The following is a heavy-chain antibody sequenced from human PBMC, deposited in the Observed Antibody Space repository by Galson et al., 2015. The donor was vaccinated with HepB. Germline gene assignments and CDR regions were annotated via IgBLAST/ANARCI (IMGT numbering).Heavy chain of an antibody. Sequence: SLRLSCAASGFTFSSYAMHWVRQAPGKGLEWVAVISYDGSNKYYADSVKGRFTISRDNSKNTLYLQMNSLRAEDTAVYYCARDGAAVAGFGYWGQGTLVTVSS. D-gene: IGHD6-19*01. V-gene: IGHV3-30*04. CDR1: GFTFSSYA. CDR3: ARDGAAVAGFGY. J-gene: IGHJ4*02. CDR2: ISYDGSNK.